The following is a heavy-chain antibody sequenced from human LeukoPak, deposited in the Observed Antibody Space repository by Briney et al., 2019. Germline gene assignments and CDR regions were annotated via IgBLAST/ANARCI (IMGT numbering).Heavy chain of an antibody. V-gene: IGHV3-53*01. CDR3: ARATGYSGYDPFDY. CDR1: GFTVSSNY. D-gene: IGHD5-12*01. CDR2: IYSGGDT. J-gene: IGHJ4*02. Sequence: GGSLRLSCAASGFTVSSNYMSWVRQAPGKGLEWVSVIYSGGDTYYADSVKGRFTISRDNSKNTLYLQMNTLRAEDTAVYYCARATGYSGYDPFDYWGQGTLVTVSS.